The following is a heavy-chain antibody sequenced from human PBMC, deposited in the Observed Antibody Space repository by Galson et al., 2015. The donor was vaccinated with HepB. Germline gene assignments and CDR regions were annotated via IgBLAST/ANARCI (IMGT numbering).Heavy chain of an antibody. CDR2: ITANAATT. Sequence: SLRLSCAASGFTFSSYAMSWVRQAPGKGLEWVSAITANAATTYYADSVKARFTISRDNSKTTLYLQMNSLRAEDTAVYYCAKAHSSYYASGSSPHGRGPRKDWYFDLWGRGTLVTVSS. CDR1: GFTFSSYA. J-gene: IGHJ2*01. V-gene: IGHV3-23*01. D-gene: IGHD3-10*01. CDR3: AKAHSSYYASGSSPHGRGPRKDWYFDL.